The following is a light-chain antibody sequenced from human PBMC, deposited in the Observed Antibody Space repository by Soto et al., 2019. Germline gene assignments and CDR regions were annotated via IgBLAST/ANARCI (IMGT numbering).Light chain of an antibody. Sequence: QSALTQSPSASGSPGQSVTISCTGTSSDVGNYKYVSWYQQHPGKXXXXXXYXXXXXXXXXXXXXXGXXXXXXXXXXXSGXQVEDEADYYCSSYAGSNLWVFGGGTKLTVL. CDR2: XXX. CDR3: SSYAGSNLWV. J-gene: IGLJ3*02. CDR1: SSDVGNYKY. V-gene: IGLV2-8*01.